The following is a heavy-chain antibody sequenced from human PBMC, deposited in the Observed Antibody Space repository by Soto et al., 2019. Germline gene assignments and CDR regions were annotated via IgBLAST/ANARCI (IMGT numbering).Heavy chain of an antibody. D-gene: IGHD2-15*01. CDR3: AKERMGYYYGMDV. J-gene: IGHJ6*02. CDR1: GFTFTTYG. Sequence: QVQLVESGGGVVQPGRSRRLSCAASGFTFTTYGIHWVRQAPGKGLEWVAVISSDRSKKYYADSVKGRFTISRDNSKNTVSLQMNSLRADDTAVYYCAKERMGYYYGMDVWGQGTTVVVSS. V-gene: IGHV3-30*18. CDR2: ISSDRSKK.